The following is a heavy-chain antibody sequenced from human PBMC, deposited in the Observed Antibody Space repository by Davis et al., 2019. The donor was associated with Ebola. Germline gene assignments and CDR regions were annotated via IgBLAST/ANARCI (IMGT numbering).Heavy chain of an antibody. CDR1: GGFISSYY. V-gene: IGHV4-59*01. Sequence: PSDTLSLTFTVSGGFISSYYWSWIRQPPGKGLEWNGYIYYSGRTNYNPSLKSRVTISVDTSKSQFSLKLSSVTAADTAVYYCARRTRYDYPYGMDVWGQGTTVTVSS. D-gene: IGHD3-16*01. CDR2: IYYSGRT. J-gene: IGHJ6*02. CDR3: ARRTRYDYPYGMDV.